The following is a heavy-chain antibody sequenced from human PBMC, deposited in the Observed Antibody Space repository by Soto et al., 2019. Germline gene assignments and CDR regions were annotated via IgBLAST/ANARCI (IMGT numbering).Heavy chain of an antibody. V-gene: IGHV3-33*01. J-gene: IGHJ4*02. CDR2: IWYDGSNK. CDR3: AREAPLVVKLGDFDY. CDR1: GFTFSSYG. Sequence: QVQLVESGGGVVQPGRSLRLSCAASGFTFSSYGMHWVRQAPGKGLEWVAVIWYDGSNKYYADYVKGRFTISRDNSXTKLYLQMNSLRAEDTAVYYCAREAPLVVKLGDFDYWGQGTLVTVSS. D-gene: IGHD3-16*01.